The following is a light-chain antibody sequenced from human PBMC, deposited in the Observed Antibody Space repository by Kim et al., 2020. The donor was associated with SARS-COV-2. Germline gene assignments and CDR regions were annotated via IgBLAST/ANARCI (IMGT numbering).Light chain of an antibody. Sequence: PGQTASITSSGDKLGDKYACLYQQKPGQSPVLVIYQDSKRPSGIPERFSGSNSGNTATLTISGTQAMDEADYYCQAWDSSTADVVFGGGTKLTVL. CDR1: KLGDKY. J-gene: IGLJ2*01. V-gene: IGLV3-1*01. CDR3: QAWDSSTADVV. CDR2: QDS.